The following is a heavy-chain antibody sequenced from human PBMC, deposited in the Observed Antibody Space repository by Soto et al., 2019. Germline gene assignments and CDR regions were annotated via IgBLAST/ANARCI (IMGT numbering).Heavy chain of an antibody. J-gene: IGHJ5*02. D-gene: IGHD1-26*01. CDR1: GGSISTGGYY. CDR2: IYYTGST. Sequence: QVQLQESGPGLVKPSLTLSLTCTVSGGSISTGGYYWSWIRQHPGKGLEWIGYIYYTGSTYYTPSLKSRVTISLDTSKNQFCLNLSSVTAADTAVYYCARGTTDWFDPWGQGTLVTVSS. CDR3: ARGTTDWFDP. V-gene: IGHV4-31*03.